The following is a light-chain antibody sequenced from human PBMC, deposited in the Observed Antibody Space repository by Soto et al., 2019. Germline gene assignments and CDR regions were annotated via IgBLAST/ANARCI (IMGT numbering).Light chain of an antibody. CDR1: QGVSTN. Sequence: EVVMTQSPVTLSVSPGERATLSCRASQGVSTNLAWYQQKAGQAPRLLIYEASTRATDIPARFSGSGSGTEFTLTISSLQSEDSAVYYCQQYNNWPPYTFGQGTKLEIK. J-gene: IGKJ2*01. V-gene: IGKV3-15*01. CDR2: EAS. CDR3: QQYNNWPPYT.